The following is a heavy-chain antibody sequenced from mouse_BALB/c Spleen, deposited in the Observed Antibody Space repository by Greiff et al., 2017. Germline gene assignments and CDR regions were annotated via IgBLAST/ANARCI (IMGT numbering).Heavy chain of an antibody. CDR1: GYAFSSYW. D-gene: IGHD2-4*01. CDR2: IYPGDGDT. V-gene: IGHV1-80*01. J-gene: IGHJ3*01. Sequence: VMLVESGAELVRPGSSVKISCKASGYAFSSYWMNWVKQRPGQGLEWIGQIYPGDGDTNYNGKFKGKATLTADKSSSTAYMQLSSLTSEDSAVYFCARYDYEFAYWGQGTLVTVSA. CDR3: ARYDYEFAY.